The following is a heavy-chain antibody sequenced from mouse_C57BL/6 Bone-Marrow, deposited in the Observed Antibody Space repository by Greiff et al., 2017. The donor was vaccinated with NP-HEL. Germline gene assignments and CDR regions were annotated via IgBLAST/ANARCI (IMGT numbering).Heavy chain of an antibody. CDR2: IDPSDSET. CDR1: GYTFTSYW. V-gene: IGHV1-52*01. J-gene: IGHJ3*01. CDR3: ARSVGLLPWFGY. D-gene: IGHD2-3*01. Sequence: VQLQQSGAELVRPGSSVKLSCKASGYTFTSYWMHWVKQRPIQGLEWIGNIDPSDSETHYNQKFKDKATLTVDKSSSTAYMQLSSLTSEVSAVYDCARSVGLLPWFGYWGQGTLVTVSA.